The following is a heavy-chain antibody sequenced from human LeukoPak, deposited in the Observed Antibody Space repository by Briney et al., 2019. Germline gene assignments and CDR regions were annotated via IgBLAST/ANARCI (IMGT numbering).Heavy chain of an antibody. J-gene: IGHJ6*02. V-gene: IGHV1-2*02. CDR2: INPYSGET. D-gene: IGHD2-2*02. CDR3: ARVIPAPTV. Sequence: GASVKVSCKASGYTFTGYYMHWVRQAPGQGLEWMGWINPYSGETHYSQKFQGRVTMTRDTSISALYMELRWLTSDDTATYYCARVIPAPTVWGQGTTVTVSS. CDR1: GYTFTGYY.